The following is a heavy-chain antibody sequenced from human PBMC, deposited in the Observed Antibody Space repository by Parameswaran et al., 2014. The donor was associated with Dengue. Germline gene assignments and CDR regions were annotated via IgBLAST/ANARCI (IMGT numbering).Heavy chain of an antibody. D-gene: IGHD5-24*01. Sequence: WIRQPPGKGLEWIGEINHSGSTNYNPSLKSRVTISVDTSKNQFSLKLSSVTAADTAVYYCARKGWMATKWFFDYWGQGTLVTVSS. CDR2: INHSGST. J-gene: IGHJ4*02. CDR3: ARKGWMATKWFFDY. V-gene: IGHV4-34*01.